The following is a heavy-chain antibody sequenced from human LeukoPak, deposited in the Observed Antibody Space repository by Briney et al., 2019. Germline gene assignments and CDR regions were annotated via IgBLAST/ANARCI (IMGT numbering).Heavy chain of an antibody. CDR3: ARGDLNYGDKGFDY. Sequence: ASVKVSCKASGYTFTSYAITWVRQAPGQGLEWMGWISVYSGNTHCPQKLQGRVTMTTDTSTSTAYMELRSLRSDDTAVYYCARGDLNYGDKGFDYWGQGTLVTVSS. CDR2: ISVYSGNT. V-gene: IGHV1-18*01. CDR1: GYTFTSYA. J-gene: IGHJ4*02. D-gene: IGHD4-17*01.